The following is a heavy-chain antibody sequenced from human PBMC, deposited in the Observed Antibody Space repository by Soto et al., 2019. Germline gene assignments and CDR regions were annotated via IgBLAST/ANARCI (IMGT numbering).Heavy chain of an antibody. CDR3: ASPQSRGYSYGMNYYYYYGMDV. D-gene: IGHD5-18*01. V-gene: IGHV4-39*01. Sequence: SETLSLTCTVSGGSISSSSYYWGWIRQPPGKGLEWIGSIYYSGSTYYNPSLKSRVTISVDTSKNQFSLKLSSVTAAEPAVYYCASPQSRGYSYGMNYYYYYGMDVWGQGTTVTVSS. J-gene: IGHJ6*02. CDR1: GGSISSSSYY. CDR2: IYYSGST.